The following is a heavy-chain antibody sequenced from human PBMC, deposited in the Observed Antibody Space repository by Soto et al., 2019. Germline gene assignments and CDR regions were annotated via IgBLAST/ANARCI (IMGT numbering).Heavy chain of an antibody. D-gene: IGHD2-2*01. V-gene: IGHV3-33*01. Sequence: QVQLVQSEGGVVQPGGSLRLSCVVSGITFRTSGMHWVRQAPGKGLEWVAMIWSDGSSKFYADSVQGRFTISRDNSMDTLYLQMTSLRTEDTAVYYCARDKGVTSLDYWGQGALVTVSS. CDR2: IWSDGSSK. J-gene: IGHJ4*02. CDR1: GITFRTSG. CDR3: ARDKGVTSLDY.